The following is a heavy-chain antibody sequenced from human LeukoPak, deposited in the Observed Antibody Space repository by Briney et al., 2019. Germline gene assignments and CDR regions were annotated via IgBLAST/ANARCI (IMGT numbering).Heavy chain of an antibody. CDR1: GFSFDDHT. D-gene: IGHD5-18*01. J-gene: IGHJ3*02. CDR2: ITWDGGTT. Sequence: GGSLRLSCAASGFSFDDHTMNWVRQAPGKGLEWVSLITWDGGTTYNADSVKGRCTISRDNIKYSLYLQMNSLRTGDTALYYCARSTAMVTWGSFDIWGQGTLVTVSS. V-gene: IGHV3-43*01. CDR3: ARSTAMVTWGSFDI.